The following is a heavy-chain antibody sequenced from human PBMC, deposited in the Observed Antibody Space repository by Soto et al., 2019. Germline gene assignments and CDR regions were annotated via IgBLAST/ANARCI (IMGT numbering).Heavy chain of an antibody. Sequence: QITLKESGPTLVKPTQTLTLTCTFSGFSLTTSLVGVGWIRQPPGKALEWLALIYWNDDKRYCPSLKSRLTITNDTSKNQVVLKMTNMHPVDTATYYCAPCLGAGNSCYFGYWGQGTLVTVSS. J-gene: IGHJ4*02. V-gene: IGHV2-5*01. CDR2: IYWNDDK. D-gene: IGHD3-16*01. CDR3: APCLGAGNSCYFGY. CDR1: GFSLTTSLVG.